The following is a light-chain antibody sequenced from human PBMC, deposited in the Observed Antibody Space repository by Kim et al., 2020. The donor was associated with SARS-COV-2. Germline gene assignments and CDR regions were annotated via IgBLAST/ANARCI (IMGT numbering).Light chain of an antibody. J-gene: IGLJ1*01. CDR1: SSNIGAGYD. CDR3: QSYDSSLSGDV. V-gene: IGLV1-40*01. CDR2: GNS. Sequence: QSVLTQPPSVSGAPGQRVTISCTGSSSNIGAGYDVNWYQQFPGTAPKLLIYGNSNRPSGVPDRFSGSKSGTSVSLAITGLQAEDETDYYCQSYDSSLSGDVFGTGTKVTVL.